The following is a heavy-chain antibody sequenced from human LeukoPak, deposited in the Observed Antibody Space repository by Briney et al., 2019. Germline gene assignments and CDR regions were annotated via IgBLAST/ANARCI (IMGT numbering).Heavy chain of an antibody. Sequence: SETLSLTCTVSGGSISSYYWSWIRQPAGKGLEWIGRIYTSGSTNYNPSLKSRVTMSVDTSKNQFSLKLSSVTAADTAVYYCARAGITMVRGAGGWFDPWGQGTLVTVSS. CDR3: ARAGITMVRGAGGWFDP. CDR2: IYTSGST. J-gene: IGHJ5*02. CDR1: GGSISSYY. D-gene: IGHD3-10*01. V-gene: IGHV4-4*07.